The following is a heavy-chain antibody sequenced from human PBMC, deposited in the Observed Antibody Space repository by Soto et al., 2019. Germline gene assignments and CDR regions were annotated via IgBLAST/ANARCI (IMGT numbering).Heavy chain of an antibody. J-gene: IGHJ4*02. V-gene: IGHV3-23*01. Sequence: EVQLLESGGGLVQPGGSLRLSCAASGFTFSSYAMSWVRQAPGKGLEWVSAISGSGGSTYYADSVKGRFTISRDNSKNTVYLQLNSLRAEDTAVYYCAKAPTNSGSGSYYYYWGQGTLVTVSS. CDR2: ISGSGGST. D-gene: IGHD3-10*01. CDR3: AKAPTNSGSGSYYYY. CDR1: GFTFSSYA.